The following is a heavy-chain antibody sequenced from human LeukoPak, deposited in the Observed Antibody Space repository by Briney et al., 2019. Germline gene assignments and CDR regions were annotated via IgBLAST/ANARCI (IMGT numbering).Heavy chain of an antibody. CDR1: GGSIISYY. J-gene: IGHJ6*02. D-gene: IGHD2-2*01. Sequence: SETLSLTCTVSGGSIISYYWSWIRQPPGKGLGWIGYIYYSGSTNYNPSLKSRVTISVDTSKNQFSLKLSSVTAADTAVYYCARYVGGYCSSTSCPSVGMDVWGQGTTVTVSS. CDR3: ARYVGGYCSSTSCPSVGMDV. V-gene: IGHV4-59*01. CDR2: IYYSGST.